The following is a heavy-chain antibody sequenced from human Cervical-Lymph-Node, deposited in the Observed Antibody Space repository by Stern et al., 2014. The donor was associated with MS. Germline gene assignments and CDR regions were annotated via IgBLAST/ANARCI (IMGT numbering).Heavy chain of an antibody. D-gene: IGHD1-26*01. CDR3: ARGELKEGLVRGMDV. CDR1: GGTFSSYA. Sequence: QVQLVQSGAEVKKPGSSVKVSCKASGGTFSSYAISWVRQAPGHGLEWMGGIIPIFGTANFAQTFQGRVTLTADEYTSKAHMELSSLRSEDTAVYYCARGELKEGLVRGMDVRGQGTTVTVSS. J-gene: IGHJ6*02. V-gene: IGHV1-69*01. CDR2: IIPIFGTA.